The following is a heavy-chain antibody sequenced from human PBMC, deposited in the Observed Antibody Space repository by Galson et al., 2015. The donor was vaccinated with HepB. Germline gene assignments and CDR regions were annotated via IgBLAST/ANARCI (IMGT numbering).Heavy chain of an antibody. CDR3: ARVWMFGLAAAGYFDY. J-gene: IGHJ4*02. D-gene: IGHD6-13*01. CDR1: GYTFTSYG. CDR2: ISAYNGNT. V-gene: IGHV1-18*01. Sequence: ASGYTFTSYGISWVRQAPGQGLEWMGWISAYNGNTNYAQKLQGRVTMTTDTSTSTAYMELRSLRSDDTAVYYCARVWMFGLAAAGYFDYWGQGTLVTVSS.